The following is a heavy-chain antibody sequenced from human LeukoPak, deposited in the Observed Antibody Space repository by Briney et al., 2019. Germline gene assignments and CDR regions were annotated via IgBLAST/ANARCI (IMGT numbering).Heavy chain of an antibody. CDR3: ARVGGLLWFGTFDY. J-gene: IGHJ4*02. CDR1: GGSISSGDYY. CDR2: IYYSGST. Sequence: TSETLSLTXTVSGGSISSGDYYWSWIRQPPGKGLEWIGYIYYSGSTNYNPSLKSRVTISVDTSKNQFSLKLSSVTAADTAVYYCARVGGLLWFGTFDYWGQGTLVTVST. D-gene: IGHD3-10*01. V-gene: IGHV4-61*08.